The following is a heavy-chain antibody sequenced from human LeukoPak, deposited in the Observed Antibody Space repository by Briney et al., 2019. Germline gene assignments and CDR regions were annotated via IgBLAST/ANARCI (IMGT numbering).Heavy chain of an antibody. CDR3: ARARGYYDSSGLIYRDAFDI. CDR2: IYYSGST. J-gene: IGHJ3*02. D-gene: IGHD3-22*01. CDR1: GGSISSYY. V-gene: IGHV4-59*01. Sequence: SSETLSLTCTVSGGSISSYYWSWIRQPPGKGLEWIGYIYYSGSTNNNPSLKSRVTISVDTSKNQFSLKLSSVTAADTAVYYCARARGYYDSSGLIYRDAFDIWGQGTMVTVSS.